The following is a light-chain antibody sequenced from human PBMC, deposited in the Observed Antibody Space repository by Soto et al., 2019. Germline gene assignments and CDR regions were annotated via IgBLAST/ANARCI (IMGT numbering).Light chain of an antibody. CDR2: DAS. Sequence: DIQMTQSPSTLSASVGDRVTITCRASQSISSWLAWYQQKPGTAPKLLIYDASSLESGVASRFSGSGSGTEFTLTISSLQPDDFATYYCQQYNIGRTFGQGTKVEIK. V-gene: IGKV1-5*01. J-gene: IGKJ1*01. CDR1: QSISSW. CDR3: QQYNIGRT.